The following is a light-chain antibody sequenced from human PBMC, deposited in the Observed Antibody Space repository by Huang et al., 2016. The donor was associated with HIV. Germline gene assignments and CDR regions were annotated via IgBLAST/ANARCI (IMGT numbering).Light chain of an antibody. V-gene: IGKV3-15*01. CDR2: GAS. CDR1: QSINSN. CDR3: QQYNNWPPEYT. J-gene: IGKJ2*01. Sequence: EIVMTQSPATLSVSPGERATLSCRASQSINSNLAWYQQKPGQPPRLLIYGASTRATGIPARFSGSGSVTKFTLSISSLQSEDFAVYYCQQYNNWPPEYTFGQGTKLEIK.